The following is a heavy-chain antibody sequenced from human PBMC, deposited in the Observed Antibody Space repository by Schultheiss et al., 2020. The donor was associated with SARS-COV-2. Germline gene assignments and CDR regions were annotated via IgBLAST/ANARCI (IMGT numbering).Heavy chain of an antibody. CDR3: ARETGIVGARSLDY. CDR2: IYYSGST. J-gene: IGHJ4*02. D-gene: IGHD1-26*01. CDR1: GGSISSGGYY. Sequence: SQTLSLTCPVSGGSISSGGYYWSWIRQHPGKGLEWIGYIYYSGSTYYNPSLKSRVTISVDTSKNQFSLKLSSVTAADTAVYYCARETGIVGARSLDYWGQGTLVTVSS. V-gene: IGHV4-31*03.